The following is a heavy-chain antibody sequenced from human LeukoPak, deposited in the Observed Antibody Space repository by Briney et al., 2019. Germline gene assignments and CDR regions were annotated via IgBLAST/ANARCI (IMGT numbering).Heavy chain of an antibody. CDR1: GYSITNNYY. CDR2: IYHSGRT. Sequence: PSETLSLTCTVSGYSITNNYYWDWVRQPPGKGLEWIASIYHSGRTYYNPALKSRVTISVDTSKNQFSLKVTSVTAADTAIYYCARHTWQWLPFDDWGQGTQVTISS. V-gene: IGHV4-38-2*02. CDR3: ARHTWQWLPFDD. J-gene: IGHJ4*02. D-gene: IGHD5-12*01.